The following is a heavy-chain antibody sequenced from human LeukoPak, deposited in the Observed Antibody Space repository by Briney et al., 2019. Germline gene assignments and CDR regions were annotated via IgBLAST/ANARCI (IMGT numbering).Heavy chain of an antibody. Sequence: GGSLRLSCAASGFTFDDYAMHWVRQAPGKGLEWVSLISWDGGSTYNAGSVKGRFTISRDNSKNSLYLQMNSLRAEDTALYYCAKDSRSIAAAGNFDYWGQGTLVTVSS. J-gene: IGHJ4*02. CDR2: ISWDGGST. CDR3: AKDSRSIAAAGNFDY. D-gene: IGHD6-13*01. CDR1: GFTFDDYA. V-gene: IGHV3-43D*03.